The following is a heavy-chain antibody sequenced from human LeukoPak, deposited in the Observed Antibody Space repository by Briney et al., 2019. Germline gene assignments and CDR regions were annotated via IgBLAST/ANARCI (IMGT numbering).Heavy chain of an antibody. Sequence: ASVKVSCKASGYTFTGYYMHWVRQAPGQGLEWMGWINPKSGGKNYAQKFQGRVTMTRDTSISTAYMELSRLRSDDTAVYYCARYSTVKSHGSYYYGMDVWGQGTTVTVSS. CDR1: GYTFTGYY. CDR2: INPKSGGK. D-gene: IGHD4-11*01. CDR3: ARYSTVKSHGSYYYGMDV. V-gene: IGHV1-2*02. J-gene: IGHJ6*02.